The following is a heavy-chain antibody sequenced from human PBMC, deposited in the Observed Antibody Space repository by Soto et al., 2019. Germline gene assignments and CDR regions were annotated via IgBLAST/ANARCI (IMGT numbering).Heavy chain of an antibody. CDR3: ARAGGSGSGSYYITTPYYYGMDV. J-gene: IGHJ6*02. V-gene: IGHV4-34*01. Sequence: SETLSLTCAVYGGSFSGYYWSWIRQPPGKGLEWIGEINHSGSTNYNPSLKSRVTISVDTSKNQFSLKLSSVTAADTAVYYCARAGGSGSGSYYITTPYYYGMDVWGQGTTVTVSS. CDR1: GGSFSGYY. CDR2: INHSGST. D-gene: IGHD3-10*01.